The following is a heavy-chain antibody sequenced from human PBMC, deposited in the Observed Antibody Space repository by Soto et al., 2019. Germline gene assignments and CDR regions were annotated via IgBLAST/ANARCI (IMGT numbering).Heavy chain of an antibody. D-gene: IGHD3-22*01. CDR1: GFTFSSYG. V-gene: IGHV3-30*18. J-gene: IGHJ6*01. Sequence: QVQLVESGGGVVQPGRSLRLSCAASGFTFSSYGMHWVRQAPGKGLEWVAVISYDGSNKYYADSVKGRFTISRDNSKNTLYLQMNSLRAEDTAVYYCAKSHYYDSSGYYYYGMDVW. CDR2: ISYDGSNK. CDR3: AKSHYYDSSGYYYYGMDV.